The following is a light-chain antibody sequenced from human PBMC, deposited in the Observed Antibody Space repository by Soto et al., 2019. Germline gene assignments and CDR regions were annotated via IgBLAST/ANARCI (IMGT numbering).Light chain of an antibody. J-gene: IGKJ1*01. Sequence: EIVMTQSPATLSVSPGERATLSCRASQSVRSNLAWYQQRPGQAPRLLIYGASTRATDIPARFSGSGSGTEFTLTISSLQSEDFAIYYCHQYNNWPPWTFGQGTKVDI. CDR3: HQYNNWPPWT. CDR2: GAS. V-gene: IGKV3-15*01. CDR1: QSVRSN.